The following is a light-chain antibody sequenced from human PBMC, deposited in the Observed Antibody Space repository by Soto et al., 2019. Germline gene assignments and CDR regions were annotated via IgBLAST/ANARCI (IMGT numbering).Light chain of an antibody. V-gene: IGKV1-5*01. CDR3: QQYHSYWT. J-gene: IGKJ1*01. CDR2: DAS. CDR1: QNIRSR. Sequence: DFQMTQSPSTLSASVGDRVTITCRASQNIRSRLAWFQQKPGKAPKLLIYDASSLESGVPQRFSGSGSGTEFTLTISSLQTYDFSTYYCQQYHSYWTFVQGTKVE.